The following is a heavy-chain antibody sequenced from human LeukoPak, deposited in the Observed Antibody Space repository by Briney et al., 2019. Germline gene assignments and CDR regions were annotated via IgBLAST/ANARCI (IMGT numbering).Heavy chain of an antibody. Sequence: PSETLSLTCTVSGGSISTYYWSWIRQPPGKGLEWIGEINHSGSTNYNPSLKSRVTISVDTSKNQFSLKLSSVTAADTAVYYCARLTAGKSLRNYYYYMDVWGKGTTVTISS. CDR1: GGSISTYY. V-gene: IGHV4-34*01. D-gene: IGHD3-10*01. J-gene: IGHJ6*03. CDR3: ARLTAGKSLRNYYYYMDV. CDR2: INHSGST.